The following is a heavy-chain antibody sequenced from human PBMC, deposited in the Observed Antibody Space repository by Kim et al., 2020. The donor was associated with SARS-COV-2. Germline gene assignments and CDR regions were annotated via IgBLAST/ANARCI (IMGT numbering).Heavy chain of an antibody. J-gene: IGHJ3*02. Sequence: GGSLRLSCAASGFTFSDYYMSWIRQAPGKGLEWVSYISSSSSYTNYAEAVKGRVTISRDNAKNSLYLQMNSLRAEDTAVYYCARQLIAAAGRGSFDIWGQGKMVTVSS. CDR3: ARQLIAAAGRGSFDI. CDR2: ISSSSSYT. CDR1: GFTFSDYY. D-gene: IGHD6-13*01. V-gene: IGHV3-11*03.